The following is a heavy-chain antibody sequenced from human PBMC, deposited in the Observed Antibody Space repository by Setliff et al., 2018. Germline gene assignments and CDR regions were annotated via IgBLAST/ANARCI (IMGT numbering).Heavy chain of an antibody. V-gene: IGHV3-23*01. Sequence: GGSLRLSCAASGFTFSGSAVHWVRQASGKGLEWVSAISVSGGSTYYADSVKGRFTISRDNAKNSLYLQMNSLRVEDTALYYCARDLQGSGDYVVDYWGQGTLVTVSS. J-gene: IGHJ4*02. CDR2: ISVSGGST. CDR1: GFTFSGSA. D-gene: IGHD4-17*01. CDR3: ARDLQGSGDYVVDY.